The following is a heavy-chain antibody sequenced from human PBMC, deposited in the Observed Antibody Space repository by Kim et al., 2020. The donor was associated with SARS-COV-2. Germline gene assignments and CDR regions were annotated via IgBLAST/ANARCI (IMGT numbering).Heavy chain of an antibody. Sequence: SETLSLTCTVSGGSISSSSYYWGWIRQPPGKGLEWIGSIYYSGSTYYNPSLKSRVTIYVDTSKNQFSLKLSSVTAADTAVYYCASQTYYYDSSGYYLPDYWGQGTLVTVSS. V-gene: IGHV4-39*01. CDR3: ASQTYYYDSSGYYLPDY. D-gene: IGHD3-22*01. J-gene: IGHJ4*02. CDR2: IYYSGST. CDR1: GGSISSSSYY.